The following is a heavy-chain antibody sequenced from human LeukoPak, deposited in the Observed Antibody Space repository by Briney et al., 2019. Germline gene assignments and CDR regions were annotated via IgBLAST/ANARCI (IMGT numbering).Heavy chain of an antibody. D-gene: IGHD3-22*01. V-gene: IGHV3-33*03. Sequence: PGRSLRLSCVASRFSFGSYDMHWVRQAPGKGLEWVAVLWYDESKEYYADYVKGRFTISRDKSKNTLYLQMNSLRAEDTAVYYCAKDRPNYYESNGHYYRRDGDYWGQGTLVTVS. CDR3: AKDRPNYYESNGHYYRRDGDY. CDR1: RFSFGSYD. CDR2: LWYDESKE. J-gene: IGHJ4*02.